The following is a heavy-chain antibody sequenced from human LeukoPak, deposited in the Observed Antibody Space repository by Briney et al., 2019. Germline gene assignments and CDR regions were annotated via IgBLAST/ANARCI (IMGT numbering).Heavy chain of an antibody. J-gene: IGHJ5*02. CDR1: GYTLTELS. V-gene: IGHV1-24*01. D-gene: IGHD2-2*01. Sequence: ASVKVSCKVSGYTLTELSMHWVRQAPGKGLEWMGGFDPEDGETIYAQKFQGRVTMTEDTSTDTAYMELSSLRSEDTAVYYCATVQDIVVVPAALDPWGQGTLVTVSS. CDR3: ATVQDIVVVPAALDP. CDR2: FDPEDGET.